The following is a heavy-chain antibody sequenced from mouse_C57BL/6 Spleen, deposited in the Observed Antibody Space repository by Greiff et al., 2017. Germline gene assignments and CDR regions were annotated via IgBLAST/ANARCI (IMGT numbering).Heavy chain of an antibody. CDR3: TNDGAYVGFAY. D-gene: IGHD2-3*01. CDR1: GSTCSSYA. CDR2: ISRGGDYI. V-gene: IGHV5-9-1*02. J-gene: IGHJ3*01. Sequence: EVQLVVSGECLVKPGGSLKLSCAASGSTCSSYAITWFRQTPERRLEWVADISRGGDYIYYPDPVKGRFTIARDNSSNTLYLQMSSLKSEDTAMYYCTNDGAYVGFAYWGQGTLVTVSA.